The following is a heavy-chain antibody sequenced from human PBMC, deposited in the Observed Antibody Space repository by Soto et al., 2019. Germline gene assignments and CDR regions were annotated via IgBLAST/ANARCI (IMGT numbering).Heavy chain of an antibody. D-gene: IGHD2-2*01. Sequence: QITLRESGPPLVKPTQTLTLTCTFSGFSLTTSGVGVGWIRQPPGKALEWLALIYWDDDKRYSPSLKTKLTITKDTSKNQVVLTMTNMDPVDTATYYCARTSGRTLDSWGQGTLVTVSS. CDR1: GFSLTTSGVG. V-gene: IGHV2-5*02. CDR2: IYWDDDK. CDR3: ARTSGRTLDS. J-gene: IGHJ4*02.